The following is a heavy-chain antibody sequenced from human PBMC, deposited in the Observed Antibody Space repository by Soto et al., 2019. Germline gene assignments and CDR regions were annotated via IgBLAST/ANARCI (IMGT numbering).Heavy chain of an antibody. CDR2: IIPIFGTA. D-gene: IGHD2-15*01. Sequence: ASVKVSCKASGGTFSSYAISWVRQAPGQGLEWMGGIIPIFGTANYAQKFQGRVTITADESTSTAYMELSSLRSEDTAVYYCAIDSSGGYNWFDPWGQGTLVTVSS. CDR1: GGTFSSYA. V-gene: IGHV1-69*13. J-gene: IGHJ5*02. CDR3: AIDSSGGYNWFDP.